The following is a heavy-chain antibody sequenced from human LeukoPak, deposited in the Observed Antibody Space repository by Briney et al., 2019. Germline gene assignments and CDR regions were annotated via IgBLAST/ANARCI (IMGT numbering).Heavy chain of an antibody. D-gene: IGHD2-15*01. V-gene: IGHV1-69*02. Sequence: ASVKVSCKASGGTFRRYTIIWVRQAPGQGLEWMGRIVPSVDIANYAQKFQGRVTITADKSTSTAYMDLSSLRSEDTAVYYCATVVAAATNDGFDLWGQGTKVTVSS. CDR1: GGTFRRYT. CDR3: ATVVAAATNDGFDL. CDR2: IVPSVDIA. J-gene: IGHJ3*01.